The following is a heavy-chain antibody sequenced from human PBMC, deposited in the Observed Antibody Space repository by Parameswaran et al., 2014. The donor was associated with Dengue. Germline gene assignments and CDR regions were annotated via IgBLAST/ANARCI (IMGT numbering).Heavy chain of an antibody. CDR2: INPSGGST. CDR3: AREWVAGRDYDY. D-gene: IGHD6-19*01. J-gene: IGHJ4*02. V-gene: IGHV1-46*01. Sequence: WVRQAPGQGLEWMGIINPSGGSTSYAQKFQGRVTMTRDTSTSTVYMELSSLRSEDTAVYYCAREWVAGRDYDYWGQGTLVTVSS.